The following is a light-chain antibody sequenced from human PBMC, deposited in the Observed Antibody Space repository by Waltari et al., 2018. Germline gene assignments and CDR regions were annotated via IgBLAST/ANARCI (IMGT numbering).Light chain of an antibody. J-gene: IGLJ3*02. V-gene: IGLV2-23*01. CDR2: EGF. Sequence: QSALTQPASVSGSPGQSITISCTGPSSDVGNYKLLSWYQQHPGKPPKLIIYEGFKRPSGVSDRSSGSQSANTASLTISGLQAEDEADYYCSLYSTTTDMFGGGTKVSVL. CDR1: SSDVGNYKL. CDR3: SLYSTTTDM.